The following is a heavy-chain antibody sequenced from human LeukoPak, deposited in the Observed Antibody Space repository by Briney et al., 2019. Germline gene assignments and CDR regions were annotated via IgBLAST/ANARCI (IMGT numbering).Heavy chain of an antibody. Sequence: SETLSLTCTVSGGSISSGGYYWSWLRQHPGKGLEWIGYIYYSGSTYYNPSLKSRVTISVDTSKNQFSLKLNSVTAADTAVYYCARVMGAGAFDIWGQGTMVTVSS. D-gene: IGHD1-26*01. CDR2: IYYSGST. CDR1: GGSISSGGYY. V-gene: IGHV4-31*03. J-gene: IGHJ3*02. CDR3: ARVMGAGAFDI.